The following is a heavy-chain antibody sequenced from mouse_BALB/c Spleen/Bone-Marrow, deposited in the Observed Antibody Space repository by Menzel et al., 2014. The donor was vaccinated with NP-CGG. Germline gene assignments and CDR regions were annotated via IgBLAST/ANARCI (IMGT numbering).Heavy chain of an antibody. J-gene: IGHJ4*01. CDR3: TRERHYYGSYALDY. CDR1: GFNVKDTY. D-gene: IGHD1-2*01. Sequence: EVQLQQFGAELVKPGASVKLSCTASGFNVKDTYMLWVKQSPEQGLEWIGRIGPANGNTQYDPTFQGKANITTTTAYNTAYLQLSSLTSEDAAVYYCTRERHYYGSYALDYWGQGTSVTVSS. CDR2: IGPANGNT. V-gene: IGHV14-3*02.